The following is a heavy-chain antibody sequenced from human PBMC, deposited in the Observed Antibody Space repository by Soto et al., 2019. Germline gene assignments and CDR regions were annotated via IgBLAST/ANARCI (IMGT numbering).Heavy chain of an antibody. Sequence: PGGSLRLSCAASGFTFSSYGMHWVRQAPGKGLEWVAVISYDGSNKYYADSVKGRFTISRDNSKNTLYLQMNSLRAEDTAVYYCAKDLGSLVVPSDPWGQGPPVTVSS. CDR2: ISYDGSNK. V-gene: IGHV3-30*18. CDR1: GFTFSSYG. CDR3: AKDLGSLVVPSDP. D-gene: IGHD2-15*01. J-gene: IGHJ5*02.